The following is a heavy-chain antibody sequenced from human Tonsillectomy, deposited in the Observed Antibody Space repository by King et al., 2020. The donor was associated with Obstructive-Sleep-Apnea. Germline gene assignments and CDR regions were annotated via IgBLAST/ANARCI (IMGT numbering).Heavy chain of an antibody. Sequence: VQLQESGPGLVKPSQTLSLTCTVSGGSINSGDYYWSWIRQHPGKGLEWIGYIYYSGSTNYNPSLKSRVTISVDTSKNQFSLELSSVTAADTALYYCARAPMVRGIIRWFDPWGQGTLVTVSS. V-gene: IGHV4-31*03. CDR1: GGSINSGDYY. CDR2: IYYSGST. D-gene: IGHD3-10*01. CDR3: ARAPMVRGIIRWFDP. J-gene: IGHJ5*02.